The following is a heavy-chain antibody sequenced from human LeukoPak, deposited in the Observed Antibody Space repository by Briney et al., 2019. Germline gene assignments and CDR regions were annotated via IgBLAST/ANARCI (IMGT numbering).Heavy chain of an antibody. CDR1: GFTFSSYA. D-gene: IGHD6-25*01. V-gene: IGHV3-23*01. CDR2: ISGSGGST. CDR3: ATGYQYYDYYYMDV. J-gene: IGHJ6*03. Sequence: GGSLRLSCAASGFTFSSYAMTWVRQAPGKGLEWVSGISGSGGSTYYADSVKGRFTISRDNSKNTLYLQMNSLRAEDTAVYYCATGYQYYDYYYMDVWGKGTTVTISS.